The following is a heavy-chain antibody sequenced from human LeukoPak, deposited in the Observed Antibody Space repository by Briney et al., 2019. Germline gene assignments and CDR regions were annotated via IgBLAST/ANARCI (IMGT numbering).Heavy chain of an antibody. CDR2: ISSSSSSI. CDR3: ARDWSPYGMDV. Sequence: GGSLRLSCAASGFTFSSYSIHWVRQAPGKGLEWVSYISSSSSSINYADSVKGRFTISRDNAKNSLYLQVNSLRDGDTAVYYCARDWSPYGMDVWGQGTTVTVSS. CDR1: GFTFSSYS. J-gene: IGHJ6*02. V-gene: IGHV3-48*02.